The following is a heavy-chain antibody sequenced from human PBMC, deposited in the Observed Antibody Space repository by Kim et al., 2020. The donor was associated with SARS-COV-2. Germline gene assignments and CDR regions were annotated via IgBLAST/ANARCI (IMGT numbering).Heavy chain of an antibody. CDR1: GGSISSGGYY. J-gene: IGHJ3*02. V-gene: IGHV4-31*03. Sequence: SETLSLTCTVSGGSISSGGYYWSWIRQHPGKGLEWIGYIYYSGSTYYNPSLKSRVTISVDTSKNQFSLKLSSVTAADTAVYYCARTTGSRIKWLPLSDAFDIWGQGTMVTVSS. CDR3: ARTTGSRIKWLPLSDAFDI. D-gene: IGHD5-12*01. CDR2: IYYSGST.